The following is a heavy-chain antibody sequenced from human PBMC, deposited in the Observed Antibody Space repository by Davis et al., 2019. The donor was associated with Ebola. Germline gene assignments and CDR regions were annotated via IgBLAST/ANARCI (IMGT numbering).Heavy chain of an antibody. CDR1: GNTFTTYT. V-gene: IGHV1-18*04. CDR2: ISAYNGNT. CDR3: AREAVEWELLIPPSRGAFDI. D-gene: IGHD1-26*01. J-gene: IGHJ3*02. Sequence: ASVKVSCKASGNTFTTYTMNWARQAPGQGLEWMGWISAYNGNTNYAQKLQGRVTMTTDTSTSTAYMELRSLRSDDTAVYYCAREAVEWELLIPPSRGAFDIWGQGTMVTVSS.